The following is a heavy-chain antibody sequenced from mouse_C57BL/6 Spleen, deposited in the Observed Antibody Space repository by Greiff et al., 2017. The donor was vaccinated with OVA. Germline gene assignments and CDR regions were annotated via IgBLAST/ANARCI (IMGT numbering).Heavy chain of an antibody. J-gene: IGHJ3*01. CDR2: ISSGGSYT. CDR1: GFTFSSYG. CDR3: ARQRDVYYVSAY. Sequence: DVQLVESGGDLVKPGGSLKLSCAASGFTFSSYGMSWVRQTPDKRLEWVATISSGGSYTYYPDSVKGRFTISRDNAKNTLYLQMSSLKSEDTAMYYCARQRDVYYVSAYWGQGTLVTVSA. D-gene: IGHD2-1*01. V-gene: IGHV5-6*01.